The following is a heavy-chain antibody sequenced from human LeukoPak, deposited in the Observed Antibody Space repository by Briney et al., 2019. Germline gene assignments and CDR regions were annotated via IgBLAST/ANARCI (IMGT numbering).Heavy chain of an antibody. CDR1: GYTFTSYG. CDR2: ISAYNGNT. D-gene: IGHD6-19*01. V-gene: IGHV1-18*01. Sequence: ASVKVSCKASGYTFTSYGISWVRQAPGQGLEWMGWISAYNGNTNYAQKLQGRATMTRDTSTSTVYMELSSLRSEDTAVYYCARGGIPGYSSGWRGDYWGQGTLVTVSS. J-gene: IGHJ4*02. CDR3: ARGGIPGYSSGWRGDY.